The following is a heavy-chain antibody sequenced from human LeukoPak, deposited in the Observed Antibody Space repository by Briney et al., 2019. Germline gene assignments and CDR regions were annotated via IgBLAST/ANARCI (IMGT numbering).Heavy chain of an antibody. Sequence: ASVEVSCKASGGTFSKHTITWVRQAPGQGLEWMGRNIPIFGIANYAQRFQGRATITTDESTSTAYMELSSLRSEDTAVYYCARGPVVRGVNDAFDIWGRGTMVTVSS. CDR1: GGTFSKHT. CDR2: NIPIFGIA. CDR3: ARGPVVRGVNDAFDI. D-gene: IGHD3-10*01. V-gene: IGHV1-69*05. J-gene: IGHJ3*02.